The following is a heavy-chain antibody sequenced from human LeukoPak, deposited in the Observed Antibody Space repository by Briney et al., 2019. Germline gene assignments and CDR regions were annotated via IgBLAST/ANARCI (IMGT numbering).Heavy chain of an antibody. V-gene: IGHV4-59*01. J-gene: IGHJ4*02. Sequence: SETLSLTCTVSGDSIDSYYWSWIRQPPGKGLEWIGYIYYRGTTSYNPFLKSRVTISVDTSKNQFSLKLSSVTAADTAVYYCARAPGKLLPFDYWGQGTLVTVSS. D-gene: IGHD2-15*01. CDR1: GDSIDSYY. CDR2: IYYRGTT. CDR3: ARAPGKLLPFDY.